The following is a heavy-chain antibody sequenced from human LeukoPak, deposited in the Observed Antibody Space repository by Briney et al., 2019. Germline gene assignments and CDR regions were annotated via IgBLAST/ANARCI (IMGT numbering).Heavy chain of an antibody. D-gene: IGHD2-2*02. CDR3: ARAYCSSTSCHNNWFDP. CDR1: GYTFTGYY. CDR2: INPNSGGT. Sequence: ASVKVSCKASGYTFTGYYMHWVRQAPGQGLEWMGWINPNSGGTNYAQKFQGRVTMTRDTSISTAYMELSRLRSDDTAVYYCARAYCSSTSCHNNWFDPWGPGTLVTVSS. J-gene: IGHJ5*02. V-gene: IGHV1-2*02.